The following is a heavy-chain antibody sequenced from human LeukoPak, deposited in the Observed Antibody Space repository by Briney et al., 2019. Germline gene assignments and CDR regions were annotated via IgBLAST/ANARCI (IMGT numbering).Heavy chain of an antibody. CDR3: ARVRVFGNDAFDI. V-gene: IGHV1-69*13. CDR1: GGTSSSYA. D-gene: IGHD3-16*01. CDR2: IIPTFGTA. J-gene: IGHJ3*02. Sequence: SVKVSCKASGGTSSSYAISWVRQAPGQGLEWMGGIIPTFGTANYAQKFQGRVTITADESTSTAYMELSSLRSEDTAEYYCARVRVFGNDAFDIWGQGTMVTVSS.